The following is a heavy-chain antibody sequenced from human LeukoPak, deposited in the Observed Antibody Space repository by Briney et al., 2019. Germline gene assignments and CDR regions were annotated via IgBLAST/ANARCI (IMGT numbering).Heavy chain of an antibody. J-gene: IGHJ4*02. CDR3: AGDVGGRSGFDY. D-gene: IGHD1-26*01. CDR1: GGTFSSYA. Sequence: SVKVSCKASGGTFSSYAISWVRQAPGQGLEWMGGIIPIFGTANYAQKFQGRVTITADESTSAAYMELSSLRSEDTAVYYCAGDVGGRSGFDYWGQGTLVTVSS. V-gene: IGHV1-69*13. CDR2: IIPIFGTA.